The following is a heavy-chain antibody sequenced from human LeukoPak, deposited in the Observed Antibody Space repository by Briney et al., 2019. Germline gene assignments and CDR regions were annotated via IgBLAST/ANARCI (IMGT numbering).Heavy chain of an antibody. CDR2: ISSSGSTI. V-gene: IGHV3-11*04. Sequence: GGSLRLSCAASGFTFSDYYMSWIRQAPGKGLEWVSYISSSGSTIYYADSVKGRFTISRDNAKNSLYLQMNSLRAEDTTVYYCAKLVVLAAMRAFDIWGQGTMVTVSS. CDR1: GFTFSDYY. D-gene: IGHD2-2*01. CDR3: AKLVVLAAMRAFDI. J-gene: IGHJ3*02.